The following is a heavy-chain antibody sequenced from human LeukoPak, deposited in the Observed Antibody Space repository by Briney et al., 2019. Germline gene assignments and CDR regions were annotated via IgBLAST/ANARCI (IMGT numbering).Heavy chain of an antibody. CDR2: VYPSGRT. J-gene: IGHJ5*02. CDR3: ASGGRISAANWFDP. CDR1: AGSISTYY. V-gene: IGHV4-4*07. D-gene: IGHD6-13*01. Sequence: SETLSLTCSVSAGSISTYYCSWFRQHAPKGLEWIGRVYPSGRTSYNPSLENRVTMSVDTSKKQFSLKLRSVTAADTAVDYCASGGRISAANWFDPWGQGTLVTVSS.